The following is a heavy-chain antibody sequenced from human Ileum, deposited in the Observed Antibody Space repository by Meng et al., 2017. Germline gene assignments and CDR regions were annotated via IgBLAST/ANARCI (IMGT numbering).Heavy chain of an antibody. V-gene: IGHV7-4-1*02. CDR1: GYTFTNYG. CDR2: INTNTGDP. J-gene: IGHJ4*02. Sequence: QVHLVDSGSGLKNPGASVKVSCKVSGYTFTNYGMNWVRQAPGQGLEWMGWINTNTGDPTYAQAFTGRFVFSLDTSVNTAYLQISSLKAEDTAIYYCAREPRRFDHWGQGTLVTVSS. CDR3: AREPRRFDH.